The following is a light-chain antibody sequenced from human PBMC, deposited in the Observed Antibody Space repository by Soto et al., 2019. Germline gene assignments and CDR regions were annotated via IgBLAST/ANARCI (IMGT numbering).Light chain of an antibody. J-gene: IGKJ4*01. CDR3: QQRDNWPLLT. V-gene: IGKV3-11*01. Sequence: EIVLTQSPATLSLSPGERATLSCRASQSVSTYLACYQHKPGQAPRLLIYDASNRATGIPARFSGSGSGTDFTLTISSLEPEDFAVYYCQQRDNWPLLTFGGGTKVEIK. CDR1: QSVSTY. CDR2: DAS.